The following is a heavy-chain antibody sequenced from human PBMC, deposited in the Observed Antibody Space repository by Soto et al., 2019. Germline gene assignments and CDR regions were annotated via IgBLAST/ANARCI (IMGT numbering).Heavy chain of an antibody. D-gene: IGHD1-26*01. CDR2: IHPSVST. CDR1: GGSFSDYY. J-gene: IGHJ5*02. Sequence: QVQLQQWGAGLLKPSETLSLACAVYGGSFSDYYWSWIRQPPGKGLEWVGEIHPSVSTNYNPSLKSRVIISVDMSKNQFSLKLNAVTAADTAVYYSARSSGSWPHNWLDPWGQGTQVTVSS. CDR3: ARSSGSWPHNWLDP. V-gene: IGHV4-34*01.